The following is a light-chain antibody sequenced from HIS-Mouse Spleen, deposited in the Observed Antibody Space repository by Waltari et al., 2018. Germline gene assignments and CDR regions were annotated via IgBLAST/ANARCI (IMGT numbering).Light chain of an antibody. CDR1: SSDVGGYNY. V-gene: IGLV2-14*03. CDR2: DVS. J-gene: IGLJ1*01. CDR3: SSYTSSSTLYV. Sequence: QSALTQPASVSGSPGQSITIPCTGTSSDVGGYNYVSWYQQHPGKAPKLMIYDVSTRPSGVSNRFSGSKSGNTASLTISGLQAEDEADYYCSSYTSSSTLYVFGTGTKVTVL.